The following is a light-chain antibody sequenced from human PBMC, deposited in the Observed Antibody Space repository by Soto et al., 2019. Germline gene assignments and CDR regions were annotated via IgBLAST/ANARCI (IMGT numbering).Light chain of an antibody. J-gene: IGLJ1*01. V-gene: IGLV2-14*01. CDR1: SSDVGGYNY. CDR2: DVS. Sequence: QSALTQPASVSGSPGQSITISCTGTSSDVGGYNYVSWYQQYPGKAPKVMIYDVSNRPSGVSNRFSGSKSGNMASLTISGLQAEDEADYYCSSYTSSSTSYVFGTGTKLTVL. CDR3: SSYTSSSTSYV.